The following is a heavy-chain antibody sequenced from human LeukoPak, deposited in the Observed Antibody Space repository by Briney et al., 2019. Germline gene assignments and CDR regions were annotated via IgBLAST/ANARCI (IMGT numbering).Heavy chain of an antibody. V-gene: IGHV1-18*01. Sequence: ASVKVSCKASGYTFTSYGISWVRQAPGQGLEWMGWISAYNGNTNYAQKLQGRVTMTTDTSTSTAYMELRSLRSDDTAVYYCATATVVTPEDWYFDLWGRGTLVTVSS. CDR2: ISAYNGNT. D-gene: IGHD4-23*01. CDR3: ATATVVTPEDWYFDL. CDR1: GYTFTSYG. J-gene: IGHJ2*01.